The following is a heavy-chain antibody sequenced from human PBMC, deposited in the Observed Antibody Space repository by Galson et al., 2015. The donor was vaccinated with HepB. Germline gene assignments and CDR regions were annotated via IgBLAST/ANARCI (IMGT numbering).Heavy chain of an antibody. Sequence: SVKVSCKASGYTFTGYYLHWVRQAPGQGLEWMGRINPNSGGTNYAQKFQGRVTMTRDTSITTVYVELSRLTSDDTAVYYCARDGYSSGWYGGALDPWGQGTLVTVSS. V-gene: IGHV1-2*06. CDR2: INPNSGGT. CDR1: GYTFTGYY. D-gene: IGHD6-19*01. CDR3: ARDGYSSGWYGGALDP. J-gene: IGHJ5*02.